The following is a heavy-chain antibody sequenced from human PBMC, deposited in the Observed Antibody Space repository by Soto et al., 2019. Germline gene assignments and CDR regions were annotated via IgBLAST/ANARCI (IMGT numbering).Heavy chain of an antibody. CDR3: ARDDSGYDGYGMDV. CDR2: ISSSSSTI. Sequence: EVQLVESGGGLVQPGGSLRLSCAASGFTFSSYSMNWVRQAPGKGPEWVSYISSSSSTIYYADSVKGRFTISRDNAKNSLYLQMNSLRDEDTAVYYCARDDSGYDGYGMDVWGQGTTVTVSS. CDR1: GFTFSSYS. D-gene: IGHD5-12*01. V-gene: IGHV3-48*02. J-gene: IGHJ6*02.